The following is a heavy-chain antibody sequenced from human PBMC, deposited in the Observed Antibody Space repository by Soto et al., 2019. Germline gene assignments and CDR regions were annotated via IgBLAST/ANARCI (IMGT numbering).Heavy chain of an antibody. Sequence: SVKVSCKASGGTFSSDAFSWVRQAPGQGLEWMGGIIPTSGTANYAQKFQGRATITADESTSTAYMELSSLTSEDTAVYFCARGQGYCSGGICYYYDYGMDV. V-gene: IGHV1-69*13. CDR1: GGTFSSDA. CDR2: IIPTSGTA. J-gene: IGHJ6*01. D-gene: IGHD2-15*01. CDR3: ARGQGYCSGGICYYYDYGMDV.